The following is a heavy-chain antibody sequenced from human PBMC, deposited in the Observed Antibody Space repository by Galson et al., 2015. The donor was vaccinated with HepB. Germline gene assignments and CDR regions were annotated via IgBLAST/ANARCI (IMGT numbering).Heavy chain of an antibody. Sequence: LSLTCTVSGGSISSSSYYWGWIRQPPGKGLEWIGSIYYSGSTYYNPSLKSRVTISVDTSKNQFSLKLSSVTAADTAVYYCARSQANVALYYFDYWGQGTLVTVSS. CDR1: GGSISSSSYY. D-gene: IGHD3-16*01. CDR3: ARSQANVALYYFDY. J-gene: IGHJ4*02. CDR2: IYYSGST. V-gene: IGHV4-39*01.